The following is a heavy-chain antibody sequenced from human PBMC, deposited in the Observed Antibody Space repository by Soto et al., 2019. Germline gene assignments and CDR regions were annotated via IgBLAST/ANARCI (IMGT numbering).Heavy chain of an antibody. CDR1: GFTFTRYS. J-gene: IGHJ4*02. V-gene: IGHV3-21*01. Sequence: GGSLRLSCAASGFTFTRYSMNWVRQAPGKGLEWVSSISSTTSYIYYADSMKGRFTVSRDNAKNSVYLEMNSLSAEDTALYYCARESEDLTSNFDYWGQGTLVTVSS. CDR2: ISSTTSYI. CDR3: ARESEDLTSNFDY.